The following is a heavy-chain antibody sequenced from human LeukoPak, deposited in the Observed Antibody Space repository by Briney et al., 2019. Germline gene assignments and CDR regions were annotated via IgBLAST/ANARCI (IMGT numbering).Heavy chain of an antibody. CDR2: IYYSGST. D-gene: IGHD5-18*01. Sequence: PSETLSLTRTVSGGSINTYYWSWIRQPPGKGLEWIGYIYYSGSTNYNPSLKSRVTISLDTSKNQFSLKLSSVTAADTAVYYCARGTYSHGYYYYFDYWGQGTLVTVSS. CDR1: GGSINTYY. CDR3: ARGTYSHGYYYYFDY. V-gene: IGHV4-59*01. J-gene: IGHJ4*02.